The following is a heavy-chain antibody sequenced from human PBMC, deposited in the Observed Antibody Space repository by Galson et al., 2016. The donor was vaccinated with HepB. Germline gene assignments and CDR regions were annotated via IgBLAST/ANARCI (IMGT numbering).Heavy chain of an antibody. D-gene: IGHD6-19*01. V-gene: IGHV3-23*01. CDR3: ARAFRYGTGWYGRNDC. CDR1: GFTLNSFA. J-gene: IGHJ4*02. CDR2: INGGSA. Sequence: LRLSCAASGFTLNSFAMSWVRQAPGKGLEWVSAINGGSAHYADSVQGRFTISRDTSKNTLYLEMSSLRAEDTAIYYCARAFRYGTGWYGRNDCWGQGTLVTVSS.